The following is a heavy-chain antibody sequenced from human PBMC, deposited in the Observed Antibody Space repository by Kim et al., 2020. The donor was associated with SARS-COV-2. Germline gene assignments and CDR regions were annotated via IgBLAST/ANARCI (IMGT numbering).Heavy chain of an antibody. CDR3: ARSTTVVTRSYYMDV. D-gene: IGHD4-17*01. CDR1: GYTFTGYY. V-gene: IGHV1-2*06. Sequence: ASVKVSCKASGYTFTGYYMHWVRQAPGQGLEWMGRINPNSGGTNYAQKFQGRVTMTRDTSISTAYMELSRLRSDDTAVYYCARSTTVVTRSYYMDVWGKGTTVTVSS. CDR2: INPNSGGT. J-gene: IGHJ6*03.